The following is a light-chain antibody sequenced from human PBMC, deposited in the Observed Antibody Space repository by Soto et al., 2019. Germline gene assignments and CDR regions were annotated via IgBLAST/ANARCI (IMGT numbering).Light chain of an antibody. CDR1: QSISSW. Sequence: DIQMTQSPSTLSASVGDRVTITCRASQSISSWLAWYQQKPGKAPKLLIYKASSLESGVLSRFSGSGSGTEFTLTISSLQPDDFATYYCQQYNSYCTFGGGTKVEIK. CDR3: QQYNSYCT. J-gene: IGKJ4*01. V-gene: IGKV1-5*03. CDR2: KAS.